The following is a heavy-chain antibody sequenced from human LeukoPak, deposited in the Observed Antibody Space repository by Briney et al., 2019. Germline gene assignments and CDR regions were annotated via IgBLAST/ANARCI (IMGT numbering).Heavy chain of an antibody. J-gene: IGHJ5*01. D-gene: IGHD6-6*01. CDR2: ISGSGHDI. CDR1: GFTFSDSY. CDR3: TRDPRHFDS. Sequence: GGSLRLSCAASGFTFSDSYMTWIRQAPGKGVEWVAYISGSGHDIDYSDSVRGRFTISRDNAKNSLYLQMSSLRVEDTAVYYCTRDPRHFDSCGQGTLVTVSS. V-gene: IGHV3-11*04.